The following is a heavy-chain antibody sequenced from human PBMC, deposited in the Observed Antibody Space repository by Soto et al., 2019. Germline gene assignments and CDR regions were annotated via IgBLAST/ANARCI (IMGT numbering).Heavy chain of an antibody. D-gene: IGHD3-16*01. CDR3: ARGNYDSPTPVDWFDP. J-gene: IGHJ5*02. Sequence: PGGSLRLSCAASGFTFSSYGMHWVRQAPGKGLEWVAVISYDGSNKYYADSVKGRFTISRDNSKNTLYLQMNSLRAEDTAVYYCARGNYDSPTPVDWFDPWGQGTLVTVSS. CDR2: ISYDGSNK. CDR1: GFTFSSYG. V-gene: IGHV3-30*03.